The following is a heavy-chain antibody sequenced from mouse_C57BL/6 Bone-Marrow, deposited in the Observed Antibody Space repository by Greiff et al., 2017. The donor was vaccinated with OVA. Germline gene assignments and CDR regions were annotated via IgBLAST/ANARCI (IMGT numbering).Heavy chain of an antibody. Sequence: QVQLKQSGPGLVQPSQSLSITCTVSGFSLTSYGVHWVRQSPGKGLEWLGVIWSGGSTDYNAAILSRLSLTKDNSKSQVFFKMNSLQADDTAIYYCAKILDYDYDECYFDVWGTGTTVTVSS. V-gene: IGHV2-5*01. CDR3: AKILDYDYDECYFDV. CDR2: IWSGGST. D-gene: IGHD2-4*01. J-gene: IGHJ1*03. CDR1: GFSLTSYG.